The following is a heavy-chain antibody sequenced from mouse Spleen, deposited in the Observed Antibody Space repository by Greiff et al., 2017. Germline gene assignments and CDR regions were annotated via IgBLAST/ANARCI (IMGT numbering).Heavy chain of an antibody. J-gene: IGHJ3*01. CDR2: ISSGSSTI. D-gene: IGHD1-1*01. CDR1: GFTFSDYG. CDR3: ANLRGAY. V-gene: IGHV5-17*01. Sequence: EVMLVESGGGLVKPGGSLKLSCAASGFTFSDYGMHWVRQAPEKGLEWVAHISSGSSTIYYADTVKGRFTISRDNAKNTLFLQMTSLRSEDTAMYYCANLRGAYWGQGTLVTVSA.